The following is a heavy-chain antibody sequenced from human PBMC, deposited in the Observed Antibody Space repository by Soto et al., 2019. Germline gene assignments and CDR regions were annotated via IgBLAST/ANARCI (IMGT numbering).Heavy chain of an antibody. CDR3: ARDDYYDTSGYLALFDY. D-gene: IGHD3-22*01. V-gene: IGHV3-48*02. CDR2: ISSSGSSI. Sequence: GGSLRLSCAASGFTFSSYAMNWVRQAPGKGLEWLSYISSSGSSIYYADSVKGRFTISRDNAKNSLYLQMNSLRDEDTAVYYCARDDYYDTSGYLALFDYWGQGTLVTVSS. CDR1: GFTFSSYA. J-gene: IGHJ4*02.